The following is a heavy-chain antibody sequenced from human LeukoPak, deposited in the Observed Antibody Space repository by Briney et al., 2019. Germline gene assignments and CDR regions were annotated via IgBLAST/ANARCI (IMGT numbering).Heavy chain of an antibody. D-gene: IGHD1-26*01. CDR2: IIPIFGTA. CDR3: ARGSHSGSYRGYYYYYMDV. V-gene: IGHV1-69*13. Sequence: ASVKVSCKASGGTFSSYAISWVRQAPGQGLEWMGGIIPIFGTANYAQKFQGRVTITADESTSKAYMELSSLRSEDTAVYYCARGSHSGSYRGYYYYYMDVWGKGTTVTVSS. CDR1: GGTFSSYA. J-gene: IGHJ6*03.